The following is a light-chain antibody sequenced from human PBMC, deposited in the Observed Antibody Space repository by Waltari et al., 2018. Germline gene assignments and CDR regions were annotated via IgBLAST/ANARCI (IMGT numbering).Light chain of an antibody. V-gene: IGKV1-5*03. J-gene: IGKJ1*01. CDR2: KSS. CDR3: HHYDGYSRT. CDR1: QHISAW. Sequence: DIQLTQSPSTLSASIGDRVHITCRASQHISAWLAWSQQKPGKAPKLLIYKSSSSGSGVSSRFTGSGSGTEFTLTISGLQPDDCATDYCHHYDGYSRTFGQGTRVEVK.